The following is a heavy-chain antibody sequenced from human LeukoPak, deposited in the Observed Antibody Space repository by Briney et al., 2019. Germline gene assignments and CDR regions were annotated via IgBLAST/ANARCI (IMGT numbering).Heavy chain of an antibody. CDR3: ARGLYCGGDCYSFDY. CDR2: INPNSGGT. Sequence: ASVKVSCKASGYTFTGYYMHWVRQAPGRGLEWMGWINPNSGGTNYAQKFQGRVTMTRDTSISTAYMELSRLRSDDTAVYYCARGLYCGGDCYSFDYWGQGTLVTVSS. CDR1: GYTFTGYY. J-gene: IGHJ4*02. V-gene: IGHV1-2*02. D-gene: IGHD2-21*02.